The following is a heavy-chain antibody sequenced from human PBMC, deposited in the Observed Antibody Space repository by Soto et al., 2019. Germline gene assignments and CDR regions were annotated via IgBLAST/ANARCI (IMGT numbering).Heavy chain of an antibody. CDR1: GGSISSYY. CDR3: ARDPMPSMGSYYPPDY. Sequence: SETLSLTCTVSGGSISSYYWSWIRQPPGKGLEWIGYIYYSGSTNYNPSLKSRVAISVDTSKNQFSLKLNSMTAADTAVYYCARDPMPSMGSYYPPDYWGQGTLVTVSS. D-gene: IGHD3-10*01. V-gene: IGHV4-59*12. CDR2: IYYSGST. J-gene: IGHJ4*02.